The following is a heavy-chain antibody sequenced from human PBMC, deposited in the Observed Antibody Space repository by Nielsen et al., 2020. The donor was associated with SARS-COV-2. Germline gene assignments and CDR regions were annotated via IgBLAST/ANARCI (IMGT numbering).Heavy chain of an antibody. Sequence: SETLSLTCNVSGDSMSSSDYYWAFHRQPPGRGLEWVGSIYYSGITYYNPSLASRVNITVDTSKNQFYLNLKSVSAADTAVYYCARRSSGGARYQFWGQGSLVTVSS. CDR3: ARRSSGGARYQF. J-gene: IGHJ4*02. V-gene: IGHV4-39*01. D-gene: IGHD2-15*01. CDR2: IYYSGIT. CDR1: GDSMSSSDYY.